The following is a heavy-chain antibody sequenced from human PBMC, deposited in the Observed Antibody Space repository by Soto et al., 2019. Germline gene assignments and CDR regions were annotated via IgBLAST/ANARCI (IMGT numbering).Heavy chain of an antibody. D-gene: IGHD5-18*01. J-gene: IGHJ1*01. CDR2: INSDGSST. Sequence: EVQLVESGGGLVQPGGSLRLSCAASGFTFSSYWMHWVRQAPGKGLVWVSRINSDGSSTSYADSVKGRFTISRDNAKNTLYLQMTSLRAEDTAVYYCARAGELWLPSAEYFQHWGQGTLVTVSS. V-gene: IGHV3-74*01. CDR3: ARAGELWLPSAEYFQH. CDR1: GFTFSSYW.